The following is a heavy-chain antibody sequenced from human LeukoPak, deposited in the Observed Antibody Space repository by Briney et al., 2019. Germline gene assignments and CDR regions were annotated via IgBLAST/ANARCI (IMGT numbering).Heavy chain of an antibody. V-gene: IGHV3-23*01. CDR2: ISGSGGST. D-gene: IGHD2-15*01. Sequence: PGGSLRLSCAASGFTFSSYAMSWVRQAPGKGLEWVSAISGSGGSTYYADSVKGRFTISRDNSKNTLYLQMNSLRAEDTAVYYCAKERYCGGGSCYAAGFDYWGQGTLVTVSS. CDR1: GFTFSSYA. J-gene: IGHJ4*02. CDR3: AKERYCGGGSCYAAGFDY.